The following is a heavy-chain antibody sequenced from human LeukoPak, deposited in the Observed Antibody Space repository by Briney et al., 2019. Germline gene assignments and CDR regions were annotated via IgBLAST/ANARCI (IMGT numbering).Heavy chain of an antibody. V-gene: IGHV1-46*01. CDR1: GYTFTSYY. CDR3: ARASYCGGDCYTFDY. J-gene: IGHJ4*02. D-gene: IGHD2-21*02. Sequence: ASVKVSCKASGYTFTSYYMHWVRQAPGQGLEWMGIINPSGGSTSYTQKFQGRVTITADESTSTAYMELSSLRSEDTAVYYCARASYCGGDCYTFDYWGQGTLVTVSS. CDR2: INPSGGST.